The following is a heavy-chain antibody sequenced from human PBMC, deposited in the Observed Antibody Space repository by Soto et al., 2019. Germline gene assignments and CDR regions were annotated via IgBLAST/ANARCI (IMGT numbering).Heavy chain of an antibody. J-gene: IGHJ4*02. CDR1: GFTFSIYT. CDR3: ARGRGDFDTSYFDS. D-gene: IGHD4-17*01. CDR2: IRSSSSSI. V-gene: IGHV3-48*02. Sequence: VQLVESGGGLVQPGGSLRLSCTASGFTFSIYTMNWVRQAPGKGLEWLSYIRSSSSSIDYADSVKGRFTISRDNAKNSLFLHMNSLRDEDTAVYFCARGRGDFDTSYFDSWGQGALVTVSS.